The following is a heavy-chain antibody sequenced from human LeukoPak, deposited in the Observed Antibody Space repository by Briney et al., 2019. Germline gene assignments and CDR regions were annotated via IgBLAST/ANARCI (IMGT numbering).Heavy chain of an antibody. V-gene: IGHV3-7*01. CDR2: IKQDGSEK. CDR1: GFTFSSYW. CDR3: ARVSGLECMSMIVVVNWAFAI. D-gene: IGHD3-22*01. J-gene: IGHJ3*02. Sequence: GGSLRLSCAASGFTFSSYWMSWVRQAPGKGLEWVANIKQDGSEKYYVDSVKGRFTISRDNAKNSLYLQMNSLRAEDRAVYYCARVSGLECMSMIVVVNWAFAIWGQGTMGTVSS.